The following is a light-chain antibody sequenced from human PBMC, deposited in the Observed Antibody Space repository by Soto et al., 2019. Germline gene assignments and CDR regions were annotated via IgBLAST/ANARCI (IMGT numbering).Light chain of an antibody. CDR2: GAS. Sequence: ETVMTQSPATLSVSPGERATLSCRASQSVSSNLAWYQQKPGQAPRLLIFGASTRATGIPARFSGSGSGTEFTLTISSLQSEDFAVYYCQQYGSSQWTFGQGTKVDIK. CDR1: QSVSSN. CDR3: QQYGSSQWT. V-gene: IGKV3-15*01. J-gene: IGKJ1*01.